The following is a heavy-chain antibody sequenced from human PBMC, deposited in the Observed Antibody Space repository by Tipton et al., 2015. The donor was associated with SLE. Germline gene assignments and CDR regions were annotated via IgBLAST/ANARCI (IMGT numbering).Heavy chain of an antibody. V-gene: IGHV3-9*01. CDR1: GFTFDDYA. Sequence: SLRLSCAASGFTFDDYAMHWVRQAPGKGLEWVSGISWNSGSIGYADSVKGQFTISRDNAKNSLYLQMNSLRAEDTALYYCAKDMYSSGTYFDYWGQGTLVTVSS. CDR3: AKDMYSSGTYFDY. D-gene: IGHD3-22*01. CDR2: ISWNSGSI. J-gene: IGHJ4*02.